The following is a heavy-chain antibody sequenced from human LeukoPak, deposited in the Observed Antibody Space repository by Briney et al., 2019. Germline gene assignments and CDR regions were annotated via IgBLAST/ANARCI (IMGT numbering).Heavy chain of an antibody. D-gene: IGHD5-18*01. Sequence: ASVKVSCKASGYTFTGYYMHWVRQAPGQGLEWMGRINPNSGGTNYAQKFQGRVTMTSDTSINTAYMELSRLRSDDTAVYYCARENIRRGYSYGYPDYWGQGTLVTVSS. CDR3: ARENIRRGYSYGYPDY. J-gene: IGHJ4*02. CDR2: INPNSGGT. V-gene: IGHV1-2*06. CDR1: GYTFTGYY.